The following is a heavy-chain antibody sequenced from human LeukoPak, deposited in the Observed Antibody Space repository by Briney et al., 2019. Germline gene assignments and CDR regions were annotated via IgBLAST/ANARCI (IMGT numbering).Heavy chain of an antibody. V-gene: IGHV3-23*01. J-gene: IGHJ4*02. Sequence: GGSLRLSCAASGFTFSSYAMSWVRQAPGEGLEWVSGISGSGGSTYYADSVKGRFTISRDNSKNTLYLQMNSLRAEDTAVYYCAKITAANVWGTYRFDYWGQGTLVTVSS. D-gene: IGHD3-16*02. CDR3: AKITAANVWGTYRFDY. CDR1: GFTFSSYA. CDR2: ISGSGGST.